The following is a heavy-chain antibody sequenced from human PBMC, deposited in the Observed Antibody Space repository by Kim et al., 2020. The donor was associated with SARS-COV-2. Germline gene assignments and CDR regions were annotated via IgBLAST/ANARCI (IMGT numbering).Heavy chain of an antibody. CDR1: GYTFTGYY. J-gene: IGHJ4*02. CDR3: ARRESYDFWSGYYPIDY. Sequence: ASVKVSCKASGYTFTGYYMHWVRQAPGQGLEWMGWINPNSGGTNYAQKFQGRVTMTRDTSISTAYMELSRLRSDDTAVYYCARRESYDFWSGYYPIDYWGQGTLVTLSS. V-gene: IGHV1-2*02. CDR2: INPNSGGT. D-gene: IGHD3-3*01.